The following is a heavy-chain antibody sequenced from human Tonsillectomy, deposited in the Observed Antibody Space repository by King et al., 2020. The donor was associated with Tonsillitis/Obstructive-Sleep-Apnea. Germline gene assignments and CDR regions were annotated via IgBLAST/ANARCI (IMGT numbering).Heavy chain of an antibody. CDR2: ISSSSSYI. V-gene: IGHV3-21*01. D-gene: IGHD4-23*01. CDR3: ARGGAAVVSGVDY. Sequence: VQLVESGGGLVKPGGSLRLSCAASGFTFRSYSMNWVRHAPGRGLEWVSSISSSSSYIYYADSVKGRFTISRDNAKNSLSLQMDSLRAEDTAVYYCARGGAAVVSGVDYWGQGALVTVSS. J-gene: IGHJ4*02. CDR1: GFTFRSYS.